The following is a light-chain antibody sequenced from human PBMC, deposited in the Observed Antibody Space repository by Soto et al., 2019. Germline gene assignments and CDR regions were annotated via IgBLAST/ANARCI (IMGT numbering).Light chain of an antibody. CDR2: YDS. CDR1: NIGSKS. CDR3: QVWDSNSDHVV. Sequence: SYELTQPPSVSVAPGKTARITCGGNNIGSKSVHWYQQKPGQAPVLVIYYDSDRPSGTPERFSGSNSGNTATLTISRVEAGDEADYYCQVWDSNSDHVVFGGGTKLTVL. J-gene: IGLJ2*01. V-gene: IGLV3-21*04.